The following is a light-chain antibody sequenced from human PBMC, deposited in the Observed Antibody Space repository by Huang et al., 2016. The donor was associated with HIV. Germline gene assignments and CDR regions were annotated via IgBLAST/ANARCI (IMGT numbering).Light chain of an antibody. Sequence: DIQLTQSPSSLSASVGDTVTITCRASEDVNNYLNWYQQKQGKAPTLLIYGATNLQSGVPFRFNGIRSGTEFTLTIGSLQPEDFATYYCQQSYSHPRTFGQGTKVEIK. CDR1: EDVNNY. J-gene: IGKJ1*01. CDR2: GAT. V-gene: IGKV1-39*01. CDR3: QQSYSHPRT.